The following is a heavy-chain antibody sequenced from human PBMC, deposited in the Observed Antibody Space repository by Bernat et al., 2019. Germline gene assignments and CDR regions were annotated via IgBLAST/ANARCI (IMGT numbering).Heavy chain of an antibody. D-gene: IGHD2-21*01. CDR1: GGSISSSSYY. J-gene: IGHJ4*02. CDR3: ARHRAGVRYYFDY. CDR2: IYYSGST. V-gene: IGHV4-39*01. Sequence: QLQLQESGPGLVKPSETLSLTCTVSGGSISSSSYYWGWIRQPPGKGLEWIGSIYYSGSTSYNPSLKSRVTISVDTSKNQFSLKLSSVTAADTAVYYCARHRAGVRYYFDYWGQGTLVTVSS.